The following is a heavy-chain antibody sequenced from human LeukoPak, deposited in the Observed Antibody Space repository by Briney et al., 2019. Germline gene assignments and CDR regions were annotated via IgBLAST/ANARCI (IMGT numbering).Heavy chain of an antibody. V-gene: IGHV3-21*06. CDR3: ARTPSSEQQLSFDY. Sequence: GGSLRLSCAASEFTFSSYGMHWVRQAPGKGLEWVSSITGSSSYIYYADSVKGRFTVSRDNAKNSLYLQMNSLRAEDTAVYYCARTPSSEQQLSFDYWGQGTLVTVSS. D-gene: IGHD6-13*01. CDR2: ITGSSSYI. CDR1: EFTFSSYG. J-gene: IGHJ4*02.